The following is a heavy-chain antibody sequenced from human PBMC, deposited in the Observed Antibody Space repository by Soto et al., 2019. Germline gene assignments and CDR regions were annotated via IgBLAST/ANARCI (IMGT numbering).Heavy chain of an antibody. V-gene: IGHV1-58*01. CDR2: IVVGSGNT. CDR1: GFTFTSSA. CDR3: AADRGYYYDSSGYGYFDL. Sequence: QMQLVQSGPEVKKPGTSVKVSCKASGFTFTSSAVQWVRQARGQRLEWIGWIVVGSGNTNYAQKFQERVTITRDMSTSTDYMELSSLRSEDTAVYYCAADRGYYYDSSGYGYFDLWGRGTLVTASS. D-gene: IGHD3-22*01. J-gene: IGHJ2*01.